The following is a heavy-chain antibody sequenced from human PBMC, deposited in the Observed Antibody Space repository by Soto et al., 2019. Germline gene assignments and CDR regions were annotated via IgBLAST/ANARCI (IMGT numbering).Heavy chain of an antibody. V-gene: IGHV3-30*18. J-gene: IGHJ5*02. D-gene: IGHD6-19*01. CDR1: GFTFSSYG. CDR3: AKQRLGGVAVAGMFP. CDR2: ISYDGSNK. Sequence: QVQLVESGGGVVQPGRSLRLSCAASGFTFSSYGMHWVRQAPGKGLEWVAVISYDGSNKYYADSVKGRFTISRDNSKNTLYLQMNSLRAEDTAVYYCAKQRLGGVAVAGMFPWGQGTLVTVSS.